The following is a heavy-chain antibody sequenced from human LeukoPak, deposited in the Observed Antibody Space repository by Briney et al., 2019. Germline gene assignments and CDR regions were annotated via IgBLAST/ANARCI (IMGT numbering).Heavy chain of an antibody. V-gene: IGHV3-30-3*01. CDR2: TSYDGSNK. J-gene: IGHJ4*02. CDR1: GFTFSSYA. CDR3: ARDGGWLQLEYYFDY. D-gene: IGHD5-24*01. Sequence: PGGSLRLSCAASGFTFSSYAMHWVRQAPGKGLEWVAVTSYDGSNKYYADSVKGRFTISRDNSKNTLYLQMNSLRAEDTAVYYCARDGGWLQLEYYFDYWGQGTLVTVSS.